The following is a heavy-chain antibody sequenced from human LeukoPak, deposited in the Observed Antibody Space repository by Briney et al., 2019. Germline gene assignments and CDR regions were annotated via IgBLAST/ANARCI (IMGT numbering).Heavy chain of an antibody. CDR1: GFTFSSYG. Sequence: GGSLRLSCAASGFTFSSYGMHWVRQAPGKGLQWVAHIKEGGSEKYYVDSVMGRFTISRDNAKTSLYLQMNSLRVEDTAVYYCVRWNSGWEFDYWGQGTLVSVSS. J-gene: IGHJ4*02. V-gene: IGHV3-7*05. D-gene: IGHD6-19*01. CDR3: VRWNSGWEFDY. CDR2: IKEGGSEK.